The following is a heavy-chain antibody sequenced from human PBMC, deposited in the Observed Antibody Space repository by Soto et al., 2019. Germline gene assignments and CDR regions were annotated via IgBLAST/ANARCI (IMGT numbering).Heavy chain of an antibody. D-gene: IGHD2-15*01. CDR3: ARDLVVVAATNWFDP. CDR1: GFTFSSYS. CDR2: ISSSSSYI. V-gene: IGHV3-21*01. J-gene: IGHJ5*02. Sequence: PGGSLILSCAASGFTFSSYSMNWVRQAPGKGLEWVSSISSSSSYIYYADSVKGRFTISRDNAKNSLYLQMNSLRAEDTAVYYCARDLVVVAATNWFDPWGQGTLVTVSS.